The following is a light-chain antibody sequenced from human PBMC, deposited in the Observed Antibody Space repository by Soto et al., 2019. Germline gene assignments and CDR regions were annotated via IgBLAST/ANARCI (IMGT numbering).Light chain of an antibody. V-gene: IGKV3-20*01. CDR3: QQYATSPTS. Sequence: EIGLTQSPGTLSFSPVERATLSCRASQSVSINNLAWYQQKPGQAPRLLIYGASRRATGIPDRFSGSGSGTDFTLTIDRLEPEDFAVYSCQQYATSPTSFGPGTKVDIK. CDR1: QSVSINN. CDR2: GAS. J-gene: IGKJ3*01.